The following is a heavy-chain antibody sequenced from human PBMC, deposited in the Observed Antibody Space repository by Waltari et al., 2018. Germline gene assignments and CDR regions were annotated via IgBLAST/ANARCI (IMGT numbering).Heavy chain of an antibody. V-gene: IGHV4-38-2*01. J-gene: IGHJ3*02. CDR1: GYSISSGYY. CDR3: ARGASYSSGWYAAFDI. Sequence: QVQLQESGPGLVKPSETLSLTCAVSGYSISSGYYWGWIRQHPGKGLEWVGSFHHSGSTYYYPSLKSRVTISVDTAKNQFSLKLSSVTAADTAVYYCARGASYSSGWYAAFDIWGQGTMVTVSS. D-gene: IGHD6-19*01. CDR2: FHHSGST.